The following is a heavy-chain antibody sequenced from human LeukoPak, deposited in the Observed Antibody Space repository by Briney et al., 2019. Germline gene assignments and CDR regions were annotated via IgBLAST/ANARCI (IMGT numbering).Heavy chain of an antibody. CDR2: ISSSGSTI. Sequence: PGGSLRLSCAASGFTFSDYYMSWVRQARGKGREWVSYISSSGSTIYYADSVNGRFSISSDTAKNSLYLQMNSLRAEDTAVYYCARGRRGAIAAAASFDYWGQGTLVTVSS. D-gene: IGHD6-13*01. J-gene: IGHJ4*02. CDR3: ARGRRGAIAAAASFDY. CDR1: GFTFSDYY. V-gene: IGHV3-11*04.